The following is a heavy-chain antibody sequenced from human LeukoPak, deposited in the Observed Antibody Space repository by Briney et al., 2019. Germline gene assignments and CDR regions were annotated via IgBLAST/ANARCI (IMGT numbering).Heavy chain of an antibody. CDR2: INHSGST. CDR3: ARCPYYDFWSGYYNRGYYNYGMDV. D-gene: IGHD3-3*01. CDR1: GGSFSGYY. J-gene: IGHJ6*02. Sequence: KPSETLSLTCAVYGGSFSGYYWSWIRQPPGKGLEWIGEINHSGSTNYNPSLKSRVTISVDTSKNQFSLKLSSVTAADTAVYYCARCPYYDFWSGYYNRGYYNYGMDVWGQGTTVTVSS. V-gene: IGHV4-34*01.